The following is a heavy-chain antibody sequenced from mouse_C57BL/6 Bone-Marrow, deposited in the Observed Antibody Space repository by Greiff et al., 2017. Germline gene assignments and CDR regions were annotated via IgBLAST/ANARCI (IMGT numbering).Heavy chain of an antibody. CDR3: ARTIYYYGSSFYWYFDV. V-gene: IGHV15-2*01. D-gene: IGHD1-1*01. J-gene: IGHJ1*03. CDR2: ILPSIGRT. CDR1: DSEVFPIAY. Sequence: QVQLKESGSELRSPGSSVKLSCKDFDSEVFPIAYMSWVRQKPGHGFEWIGGILPSIGRTIYGEKFEDKATLDADTLSNTAYLELNSLTSEDSAIYYCARTIYYYGSSFYWYFDVWGTGTTVTVSS.